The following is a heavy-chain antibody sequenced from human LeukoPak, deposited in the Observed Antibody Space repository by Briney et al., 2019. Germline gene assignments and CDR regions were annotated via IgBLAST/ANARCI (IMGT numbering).Heavy chain of an antibody. D-gene: IGHD2-2*01. Sequence: PGGSLRLSCAASGFTFSSYGMHWVRQAPGKGLEWVAFIRYDGSNKYYADSVKGRFTISRDNSKNTLYLQMNSLRAEDTAVYYCAKDGGMGYCSSTSCYVPHFDYWGQGTLVTVSS. CDR1: GFTFSSYG. CDR3: AKDGGMGYCSSTSCYVPHFDY. J-gene: IGHJ4*02. V-gene: IGHV3-30*02. CDR2: IRYDGSNK.